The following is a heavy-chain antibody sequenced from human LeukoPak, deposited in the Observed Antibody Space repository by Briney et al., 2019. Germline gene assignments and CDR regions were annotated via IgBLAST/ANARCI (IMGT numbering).Heavy chain of an antibody. Sequence: PSETLSLTCTVSGGSISSYYWSWIRQPPGKGLEWIGYIYYSGSSNYNPSLQSRVTISVETSKNQFSLKMSSVTAADTAVYYCARGHSSSSLARFDHWGQGTLVTVSS. V-gene: IGHV4-59*01. CDR1: GGSISSYY. CDR2: IYYSGSS. J-gene: IGHJ4*02. CDR3: ARGHSSSSLARFDH. D-gene: IGHD6-6*01.